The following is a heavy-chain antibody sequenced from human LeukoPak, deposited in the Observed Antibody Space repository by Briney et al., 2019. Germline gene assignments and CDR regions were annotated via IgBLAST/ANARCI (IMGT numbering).Heavy chain of an antibody. J-gene: IGHJ5*02. CDR1: GGSISSSSYY. D-gene: IGHD3-3*01. V-gene: IGHV4-39*01. CDR2: IYYSGST. Sequence: PSETLSLTCTVSGGSISSSSYYWGWIRQPPGKGLEWIGSIYYSGSTYYNPSLKSRVTISVDTSKNQFSLKLSSVTAADTAVYYCARVWSGYYSPWGQGTLVTVSS. CDR3: ARVWSGYYSP.